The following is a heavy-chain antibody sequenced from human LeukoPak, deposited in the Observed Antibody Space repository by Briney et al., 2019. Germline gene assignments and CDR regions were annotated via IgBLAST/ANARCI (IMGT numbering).Heavy chain of an antibody. V-gene: IGHV3-23*01. J-gene: IGHJ4*02. CDR2: ISGSGGST. CDR1: GFTFSSYA. D-gene: IGHD5-24*01. Sequence: GGSLRLSCAASGFTFSSYAMSWVRQAPGKGLEWVSAISGSGGSTYYADSVKGRFTISRANSKNTLYLQMNSLRAEDTAVYYCAKGRDGYNYWDYWGQGTLVTVSS. CDR3: AKGRDGYNYWDY.